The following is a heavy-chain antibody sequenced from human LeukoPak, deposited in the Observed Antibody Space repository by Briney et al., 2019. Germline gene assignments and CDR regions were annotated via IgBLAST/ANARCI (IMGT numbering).Heavy chain of an antibody. CDR2: IYWNDDK. CDR3: AHYQGVTYYYDSRNWFDP. CDR1: GFSLSTSGVG. J-gene: IGHJ5*02. Sequence: SGPTLVNPTQTLTLTCTFSGFSLSTSGVGVGWIRQPPGKALEWLALIYWNDDKRYSPSLKSRLTITKDTSKNQVVLTMTNMDPVDTATYYCAHYQGVTYYYDSRNWFDPWGQGTLVTVSS. D-gene: IGHD3-22*01. V-gene: IGHV2-5*01.